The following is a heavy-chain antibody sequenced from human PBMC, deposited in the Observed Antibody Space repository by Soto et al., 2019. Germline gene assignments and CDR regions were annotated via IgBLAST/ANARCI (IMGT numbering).Heavy chain of an antibody. CDR3: AKGEVRGIIPSYFDY. CDR1: GYTFTRFA. J-gene: IGHJ4*02. CDR2: IIPGNDNT. D-gene: IGHD3-10*01. V-gene: IGHV1-3*01. Sequence: ASVKVSCKASGYTFTRFAVHWVRQAPGQRLEWMGWIIPGNDNTKYSQKFQDRITITSDTSASTVYMELSSLRAEDTAVYYCAKGEVRGIIPSYFDYWGLGTLVTVSS.